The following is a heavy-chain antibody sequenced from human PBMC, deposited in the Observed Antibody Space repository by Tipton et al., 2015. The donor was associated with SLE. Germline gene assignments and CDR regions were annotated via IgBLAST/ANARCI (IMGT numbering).Heavy chain of an antibody. Sequence: TLSLTCTVSGSSISSYYWSWIRQPPGKGLEWIGYIYYSGSTNYNPSLKSRVTISVDASKNQFSLKLSSVTAADTAVYYCARDQGTAGACDIWGQGTMVTVSS. J-gene: IGHJ3*02. CDR3: ARDQGTAGACDI. D-gene: IGHD1-1*01. CDR1: GSSISSYY. V-gene: IGHV4-59*01. CDR2: IYYSGST.